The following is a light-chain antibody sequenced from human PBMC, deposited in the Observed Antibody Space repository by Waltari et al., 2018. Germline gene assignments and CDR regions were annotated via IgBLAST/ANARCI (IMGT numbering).Light chain of an antibody. CDR1: QSVLYNSNRKNY. V-gene: IGKV4-1*01. CDR2: WAS. Sequence: DIVMTQSPDSLAVSLGERATINCKSSQSVLYNSNRKNYLAWYQQKPGQPPKLLIYWASTRESGVPDRFNGSGSGTDFTLTISSLQAEDVAVYYCQQYYDTPALTFGGGTKVEIK. J-gene: IGKJ4*01. CDR3: QQYYDTPALT.